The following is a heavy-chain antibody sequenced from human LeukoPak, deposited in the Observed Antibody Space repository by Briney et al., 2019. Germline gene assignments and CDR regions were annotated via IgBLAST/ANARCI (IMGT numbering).Heavy chain of an antibody. CDR2: IYPGDSDT. CDR1: GYSFTSYW. J-gene: IGHJ4*02. Sequence: GESLKISCKGSGYSFTSYWIGWVRQMPGKGLEWMGIIYPGDSDTRYSPSFQGQVTISADKSISTAYLQWSSLKASDTAMYYCARQGLYYYDSSGYYEVDYWGQGTLVTVSS. CDR3: ARQGLYYYDSSGYYEVDY. D-gene: IGHD3-22*01. V-gene: IGHV5-51*01.